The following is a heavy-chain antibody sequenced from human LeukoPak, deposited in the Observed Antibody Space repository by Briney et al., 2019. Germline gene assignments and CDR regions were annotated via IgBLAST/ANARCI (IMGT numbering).Heavy chain of an antibody. CDR2: IYHSGST. D-gene: IGHD6-19*01. Sequence: SETLSLTCTVSGYSISSGYYWGWIRQPPGKGLEWIGSIYHSGSTYYNPSLKSRVTVSVDTSKNQFSLKLSSVTAADTAVYYCARGYVAGTRFDYWGQGTLVTVSS. V-gene: IGHV4-38-2*02. CDR3: ARGYVAGTRFDY. J-gene: IGHJ4*02. CDR1: GYSISSGYY.